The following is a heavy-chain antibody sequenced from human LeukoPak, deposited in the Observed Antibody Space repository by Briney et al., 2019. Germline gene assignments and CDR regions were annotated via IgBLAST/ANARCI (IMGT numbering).Heavy chain of an antibody. CDR3: AVGYCSSTSCFGLYGMDV. Sequence: LRASVKVSCTASGGTFSSYAISWVRQAPGQGLEWMGGIIPIFGTANYAQKFQGRVTITADESTSTAYMELSSLRSEDTAVYYCAVGYCSSTSCFGLYGMDVWGQGTTVTVSS. CDR1: GGTFSSYA. CDR2: IIPIFGTA. J-gene: IGHJ6*02. V-gene: IGHV1-69*13. D-gene: IGHD2-2*01.